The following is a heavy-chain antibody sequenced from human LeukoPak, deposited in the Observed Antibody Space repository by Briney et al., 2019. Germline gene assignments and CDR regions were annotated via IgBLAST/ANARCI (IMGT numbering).Heavy chain of an antibody. D-gene: IGHD1-26*01. CDR2: ITTYNGDT. CDR1: GYTFTSNV. Sequence: ACMNVSCKASGYTFTSNVITWVRQAPGQGLEWMGYITTYNGDTNYAQKFQGRVTMTTDTSTSTAYMELRSLRSDDTAMYYCARGRYSGSYTLFDYWGQGILVTVSS. V-gene: IGHV1-18*01. J-gene: IGHJ4*02. CDR3: ARGRYSGSYTLFDY.